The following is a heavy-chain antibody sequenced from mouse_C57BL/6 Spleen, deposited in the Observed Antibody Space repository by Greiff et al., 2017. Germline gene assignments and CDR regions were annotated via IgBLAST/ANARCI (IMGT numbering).Heavy chain of an antibody. Sequence: VMLVESGPGLVQPSQSLSITCTVSGFSLTSYGVHWVRQSPGKGLEWLGVIWSGGSTDYNAAFISRLSISKDNSKSQVFFKMNSLQADDTAIYYCARGMVYYFDYWGQGTTLTVSS. CDR2: IWSGGST. V-gene: IGHV2-2*01. CDR1: GFSLTSYG. J-gene: IGHJ2*01. D-gene: IGHD1-1*02. CDR3: ARGMVYYFDY.